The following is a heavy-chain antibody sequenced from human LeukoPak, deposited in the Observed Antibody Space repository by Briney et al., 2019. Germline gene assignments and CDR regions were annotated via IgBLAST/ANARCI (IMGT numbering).Heavy chain of an antibody. J-gene: IGHJ3*01. V-gene: IGHV4-31*03. Sequence: SETLSLTCSVSGVSISSGGYYWSRLRQHPGKGLEWIGYIFFSGSTYYNPYLKSRVNISVDTSENHFSLKVTSVTAADTAVYYCARVVAGLAALDVWGQGTLVTVSS. CDR3: ARVVAGLAALDV. CDR2: IFFSGST. D-gene: IGHD3-3*02. CDR1: GVSISSGGYY.